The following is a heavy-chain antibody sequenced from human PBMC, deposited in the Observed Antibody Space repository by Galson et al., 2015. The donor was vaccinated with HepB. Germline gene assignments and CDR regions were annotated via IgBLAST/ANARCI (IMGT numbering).Heavy chain of an antibody. Sequence: SLRLSCAASGFPFRNYWMSWVRQAPGKGLEWVANIRQDVSEIYYADSVMGRFTISRDNAKNSLYLQMDSLRGEDTAVYYCARDYYGSGTYVSDYWGRGTLVTVSS. CDR3: ARDYYGSGTYVSDY. CDR2: IRQDVSEI. CDR1: GFPFRNYW. D-gene: IGHD3-10*01. J-gene: IGHJ4*02. V-gene: IGHV3-7*03.